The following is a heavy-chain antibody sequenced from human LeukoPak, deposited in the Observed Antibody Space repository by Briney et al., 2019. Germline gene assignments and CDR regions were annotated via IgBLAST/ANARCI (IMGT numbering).Heavy chain of an antibody. J-gene: IGHJ4*02. D-gene: IGHD6-13*01. CDR3: AVTRIAAAGTHFDY. V-gene: IGHV4-4*02. Sequence: SETLSLTCAVSGGSISSSNWWSWVRQPPGKGLEWIGEINHSGSTNYNPSLKSRVTISVDTSKNQFSLKLSSVTAADTAVYYCAVTRIAAAGTHFDYWGQGTLVTVSS. CDR1: GGSISSSNW. CDR2: INHSGST.